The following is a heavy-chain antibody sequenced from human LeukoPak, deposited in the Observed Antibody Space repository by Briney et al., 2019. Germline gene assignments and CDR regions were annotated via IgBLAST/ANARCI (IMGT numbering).Heavy chain of an antibody. Sequence: GGSLRLSCAVSGFTVSSNYMSWVRQATGRGLEWVSVIYSGGSTYYADSVKGRFTISRDNSKNTLYLQMNSLRAEDTAVYYCARELGYCSGASSYFKYYGMDVWGQGTTVTVFS. CDR1: GFTVSSNY. CDR3: ARELGYCSGASSYFKYYGMDV. D-gene: IGHD2-15*01. J-gene: IGHJ6*02. CDR2: IYSGGST. V-gene: IGHV3-53*01.